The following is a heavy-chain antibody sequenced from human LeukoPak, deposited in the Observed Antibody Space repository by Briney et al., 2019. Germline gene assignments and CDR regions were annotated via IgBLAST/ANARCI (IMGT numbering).Heavy chain of an antibody. D-gene: IGHD2-21*02. CDR3: ARLGNCGDDCYAADY. V-gene: IGHV4-59*08. J-gene: IGHJ4*02. CDR1: GASISEDS. Sequence: PSETLSLTCSVSGASISEDSWTWIRQPPGKGLEWIGFISYTGNTNYYNPSLKSRVTMSIDTSMNQFSLKLSSVTAADTAVYYCARLGNCGDDCYAADYWGQGTLVTVSS. CDR2: ISYTGNT.